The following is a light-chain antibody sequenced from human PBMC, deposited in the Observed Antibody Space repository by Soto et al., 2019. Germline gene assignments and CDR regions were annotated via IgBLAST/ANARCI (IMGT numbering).Light chain of an antibody. J-gene: IGKJ2*02. CDR1: QSVTDW. CDR3: QQYYRSCT. Sequence: DIQLTQSPSTLSASVGDRVTITCRASQSVTDWLAWYQQKPGKAPKLLIYDASSLKSGVPSRFRGSGSGTEFSLTISSLQPDDFATYYCQQYYRSCTFGQGTKVEIK. V-gene: IGKV1-5*01. CDR2: DAS.